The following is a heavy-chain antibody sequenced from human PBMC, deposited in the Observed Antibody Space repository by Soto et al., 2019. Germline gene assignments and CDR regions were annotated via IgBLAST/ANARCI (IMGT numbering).Heavy chain of an antibody. CDR2: IYHSGST. CDR1: GGSIASYY. Sequence: SETLSLTCTVSGGSIASYYSSWIRQPPGKGLAWVEYIYHSGSTDYNPSLNSRVTISVALSKQQFFLYLPAVTGADRAVYSCASNVVTATGYDYWGHGALVAV. CDR3: ASNVVTATGYDY. J-gene: IGHJ4*01. D-gene: IGHD2-15*01. V-gene: IGHV4-59*01.